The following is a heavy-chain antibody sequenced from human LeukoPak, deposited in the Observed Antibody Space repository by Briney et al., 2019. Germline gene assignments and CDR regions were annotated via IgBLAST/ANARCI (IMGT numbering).Heavy chain of an antibody. J-gene: IGHJ4*02. CDR2: VYPGDSDT. Sequence: GESLKISCKTSGYTFTSYWIAWVRQMPGKGLEWMGIVYPGDSDTRYSPSFQGQVTISADKSISTAYLQWSSLKASDTAMYYCARLSPTSGGDYWGQGTLVTVSS. CDR1: GYTFTSYW. D-gene: IGHD2-15*01. CDR3: ARLSPTSGGDY. V-gene: IGHV5-51*01.